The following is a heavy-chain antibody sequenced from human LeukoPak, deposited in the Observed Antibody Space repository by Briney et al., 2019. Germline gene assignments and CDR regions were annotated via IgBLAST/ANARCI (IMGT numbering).Heavy chain of an antibody. Sequence: PGRSLRLSCAASGFTFSSYAMHWVRQAPGKGLEWVALISYDGSNKYYADSVKGRFTISRDNSKNTLYLQMNSLRAEDTAVYFCARDAPTFGGYSGYDYYFDYWGQGTLVTVSS. D-gene: IGHD5-12*01. J-gene: IGHJ4*02. CDR2: ISYDGSNK. V-gene: IGHV3-30-3*01. CDR1: GFTFSSYA. CDR3: ARDAPTFGGYSGYDYYFDY.